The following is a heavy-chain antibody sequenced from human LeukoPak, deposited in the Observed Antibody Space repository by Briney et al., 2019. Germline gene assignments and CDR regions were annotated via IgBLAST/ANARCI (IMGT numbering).Heavy chain of an antibody. CDR1: GFTFSSYA. J-gene: IGHJ4*02. V-gene: IGHV3-23*01. CDR3: AKAPVTTCSGAYCYPFDY. D-gene: IGHD2-15*01. CDR2: ISGSGGST. Sequence: PGGSLRLSCAASGFTFSSYAMSWVRQAPGKGLEWVSVISGSGGSTYYADSVKGRFTISRDNSRNTVYLQMNSLRAEDAAVYYCAKAPVTTCSGAYCYPFDYWSQGTLVTVSS.